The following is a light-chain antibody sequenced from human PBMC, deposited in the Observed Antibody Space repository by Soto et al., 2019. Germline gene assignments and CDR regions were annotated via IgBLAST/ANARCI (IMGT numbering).Light chain of an antibody. V-gene: IGKV3-20*01. CDR3: QQYYSSWT. Sequence: EIVLTQSPGTLSLSPGERATLSCRASQSVSSSYLAWYQQKPGQAPRLLIYGASSRATGIPDRFSGSGSGTDFTLTISRLEPEDFATYYCQQYYSSWTFGQGTKVEIK. CDR2: GAS. CDR1: QSVSSSY. J-gene: IGKJ1*01.